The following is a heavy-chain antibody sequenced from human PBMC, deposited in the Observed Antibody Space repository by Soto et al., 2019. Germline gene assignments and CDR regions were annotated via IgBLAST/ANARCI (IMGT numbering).Heavy chain of an antibody. CDR1: GGSFSGYY. Sequence: QVQLQQWGAGLLKPSETLSLTCAVYGGSFSGYYWSWIRQPPGKGLEWIGEINHSGSTNYNPSLKSRVTISVDTSKTQFSLKLSSVTAADTAVYYCARRFTIFGVVTAFDYWGQGTLVTVSS. V-gene: IGHV4-34*01. J-gene: IGHJ4*02. CDR3: ARRFTIFGVVTAFDY. D-gene: IGHD3-3*01. CDR2: INHSGST.